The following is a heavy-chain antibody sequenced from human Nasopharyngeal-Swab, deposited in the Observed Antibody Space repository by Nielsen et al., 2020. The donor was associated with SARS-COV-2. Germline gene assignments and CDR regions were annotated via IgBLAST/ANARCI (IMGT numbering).Heavy chain of an antibody. V-gene: IGHV5-51*01. CDR3: ARPISDVWFGEFTPLFDY. Sequence: GESLKTSCKGSGSIFTSYWIGWVRQMPGKGLEWVGIIYPGDSDTRYSPSFPGQVTIAADKSISTAYLQWSSLKASDTAMYYCARPISDVWFGEFTPLFDYWGQGTLVTVSS. D-gene: IGHD3-10*01. CDR1: GSIFTSYW. J-gene: IGHJ4*02. CDR2: IYPGDSDT.